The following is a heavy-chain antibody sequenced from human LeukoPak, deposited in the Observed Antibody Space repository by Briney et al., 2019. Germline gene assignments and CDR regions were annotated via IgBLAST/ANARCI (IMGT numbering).Heavy chain of an antibody. D-gene: IGHD3-22*01. J-gene: IGHJ4*02. Sequence: PSETLSLTCTVSGGSISSYYWSWIRQPPGKGLEWIGYIYYSGSTNYNPSLKSRVTISVDTSKNQFSMKLSSVTAADTAVYYCARVYYYDSSGYYGLGVYFDYWGQGTLVTVSS. CDR2: IYYSGST. CDR1: GGSISSYY. V-gene: IGHV4-59*01. CDR3: ARVYYYDSSGYYGLGVYFDY.